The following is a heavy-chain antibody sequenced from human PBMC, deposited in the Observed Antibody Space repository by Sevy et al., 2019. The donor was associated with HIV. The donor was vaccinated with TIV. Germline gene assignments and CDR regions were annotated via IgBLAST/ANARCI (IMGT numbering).Heavy chain of an antibody. V-gene: IGHV3-23*01. Sequence: LSLTCAASGFTFSSYAMYWVRQAPGKGLEWVSGISGSGGGSTYYADSVKGRFTISRDNPKNMLYLQMNSLRAEDTAVYYCAKDLIVVVGDAFDIWGQGTMVTVSS. J-gene: IGHJ3*02. CDR2: ISGSGGGST. CDR3: AKDLIVVVGDAFDI. D-gene: IGHD3-22*01. CDR1: GFTFSSYA.